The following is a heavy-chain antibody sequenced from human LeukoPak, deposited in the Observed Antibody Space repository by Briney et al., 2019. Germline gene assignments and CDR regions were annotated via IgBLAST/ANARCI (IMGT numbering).Heavy chain of an antibody. CDR2: SGST. CDR1: GGSISSGGYY. J-gene: IGHJ4*02. D-gene: IGHD4-17*01. Sequence: PSETLSLTCAVSGGSISSGGYYWSWIRQPPGKGLEYSGSTYYNPSLKSRVTISVDTSKNQFSLKLSSVTAADTAVYYCARRCGYYGDYLYYFDYWGQGTLVTVSS. CDR3: ARRCGYYGDYLYYFDY. V-gene: IGHV4-30-4*07.